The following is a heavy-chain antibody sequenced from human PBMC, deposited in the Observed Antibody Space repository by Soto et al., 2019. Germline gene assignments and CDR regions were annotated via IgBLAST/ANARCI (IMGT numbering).Heavy chain of an antibody. J-gene: IGHJ4*02. V-gene: IGHV1-46*01. CDR3: ARGRGVTIFGVVITTRYYFDY. CDR2: INPSGGST. CDR1: GYTFTSYY. D-gene: IGHD3-3*01. Sequence: ASVKVSCKASGYTFTSYYMHWVRQAPGQGLEWMGIINPSGGSTSYAQKFQGRVTMTRNTSISTAYMELSSLRSEDTAVYYCARGRGVTIFGVVITTRYYFDYWGQGTLVTVSS.